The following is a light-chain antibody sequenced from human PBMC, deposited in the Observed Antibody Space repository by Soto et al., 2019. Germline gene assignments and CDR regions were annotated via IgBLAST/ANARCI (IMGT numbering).Light chain of an antibody. V-gene: IGLV1-51*01. J-gene: IGLJ2*01. CDR1: SSNIGNNY. CDR3: GTWDSSLSAVV. CDR2: DNN. Sequence: QSVLTQPPSVSAAPGQKVTISRSGSSSNIGNNYVSWYQQLPGPAPKLLIYDNNKRPSGIPDRCSGSKSGTSATLGITGRQTGDEADYYCGTWDSSLSAVVFGGGTKLTVL.